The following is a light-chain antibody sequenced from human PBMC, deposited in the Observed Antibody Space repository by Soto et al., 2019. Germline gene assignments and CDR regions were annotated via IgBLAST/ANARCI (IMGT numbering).Light chain of an antibody. V-gene: IGKV3-15*01. J-gene: IGKJ3*01. CDR3: QQYDNWPPL. Sequence: EIAMTQSPATLSVSPGERATLSYRASQSVSSNLAWYQQKPGQARTLLIYGASTRPTGTPARFSGTGSGTEFTLTISNPQSEDFAVYYCQQYDNWPPLFDPGTKVYIK. CDR1: QSVSSN. CDR2: GAS.